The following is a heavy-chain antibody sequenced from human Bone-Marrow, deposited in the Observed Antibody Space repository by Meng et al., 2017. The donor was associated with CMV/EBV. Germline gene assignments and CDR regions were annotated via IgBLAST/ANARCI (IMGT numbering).Heavy chain of an antibody. V-gene: IGHV3-21*01. Sequence: SGFTFSSYRMNWVRQAPGKGLEWVSSISSSSSYIYYADSVKGRFTISRDNAKNSLYLQMNSLRAEDTAVYYCAREVPSGWYGSFFDYWGQGTLVTVSS. CDR3: AREVPSGWYGSFFDY. D-gene: IGHD6-19*01. J-gene: IGHJ4*02. CDR2: ISSSSSYI. CDR1: GFTFSSYR.